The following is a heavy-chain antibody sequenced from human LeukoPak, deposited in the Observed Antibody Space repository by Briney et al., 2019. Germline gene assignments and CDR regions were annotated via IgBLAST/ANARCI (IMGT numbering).Heavy chain of an antibody. Sequence: ASVKVSCKASGYTSTDYDINWVRQATGQGLEWMGWMNPNSGVTGYAQKFQGRVSMTRDTSVSTAYMELSSLRSEDTAVYFCARGPIYPKSGDYPNYYCDYWGQGTLVTVSS. CDR2: MNPNSGVT. D-gene: IGHD1-26*01. CDR3: ARGPIYPKSGDYPNYYCDY. V-gene: IGHV1-8*01. J-gene: IGHJ4*02. CDR1: GYTSTDYD.